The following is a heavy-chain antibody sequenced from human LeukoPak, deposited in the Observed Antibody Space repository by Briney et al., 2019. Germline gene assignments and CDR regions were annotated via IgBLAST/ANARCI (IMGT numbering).Heavy chain of an antibody. CDR3: ARDDSSGPFWY. D-gene: IGHD3-22*01. J-gene: IGHJ4*02. CDR2: MSPNSGDT. CDR1: GYTFTSYD. V-gene: IGHV1-8*01. Sequence: ASVKVSCKASGYTFTSYDFNWVRQATGQRPEWMGWMSPNSGDTGYAQKFQDRVTMTRNTSISTAYMELSSLRSEDTAVYYCARDDSSGPFWYWGQGTLVTVSS.